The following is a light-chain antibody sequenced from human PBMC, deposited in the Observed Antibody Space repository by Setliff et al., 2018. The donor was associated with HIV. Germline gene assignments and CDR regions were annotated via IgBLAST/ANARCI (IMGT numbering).Light chain of an antibody. J-gene: IGLJ1*01. V-gene: IGLV2-23*02. CDR1: SSNVGKYDC. CDR3: SSYAGKSSFDV. Sequence: QSVLAQPASVSGSPGQSITISCTGNSSNVGKYDCVSWYRQDPGKAPELAIYEVTKRPSGVSKRISGSKSGNTASLTISGLPPDDEADYYCSSYAGKSSFDVFGNGTKVTVL. CDR2: EVT.